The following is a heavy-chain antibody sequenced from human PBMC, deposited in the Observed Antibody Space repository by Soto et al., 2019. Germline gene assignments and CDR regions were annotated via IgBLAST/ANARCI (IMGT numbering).Heavy chain of an antibody. CDR3: ARSRGVTNACGPYYFHS. V-gene: IGHV4-31*11. D-gene: IGHD2-8*01. CDR2: IYSSGST. J-gene: IGHJ4*02. CDR1: GDPISKSGYS. Sequence: QVQLQGSGPGLVNPSQTLSLTCAVAGDPISKSGYSWSWIRQNQGKALEWIAYIYSSGSTCYNPSLKGRVSLSLDTSKNHLSRKLTSVTVADTAVYYCARSRGVTNACGPYYFHSWGQGTLVAVSS.